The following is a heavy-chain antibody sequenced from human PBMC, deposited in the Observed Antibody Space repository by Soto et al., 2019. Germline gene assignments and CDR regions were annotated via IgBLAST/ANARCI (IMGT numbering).Heavy chain of an antibody. CDR3: GRWGAIALAGHDYFGMDG. CDR2: IGGGGTDT. CDR1: GFTFSSYA. D-gene: IGHD6-19*01. J-gene: IGHJ6*02. V-gene: IGHV3-23*01. Sequence: EVQLLESGGDLVQPGGSLSLSCAASGFTFSSYAMSWVRQAPGKGLEWVSGIGGGGTDTYYANSVMGRFTISRDNSDNTLYLQMNSLRAEDTAVYYCGRWGAIALAGHDYFGMDGWGQGTTVAVSS.